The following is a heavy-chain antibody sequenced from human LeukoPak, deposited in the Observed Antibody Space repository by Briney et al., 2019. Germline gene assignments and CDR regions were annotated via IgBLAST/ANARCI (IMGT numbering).Heavy chain of an antibody. CDR2: INSDGSWT. D-gene: IGHD2/OR15-2a*01. V-gene: IGHV3-74*01. Sequence: GGSLRLSCAASGNYWMHWVRQAPGKGLVWVSHINSDGSWTSYADSVKGRFTISKDNAKNTVYLQMNSLRAEDTAVYYCAREDENTSFDYWGQGTLVTVSS. CDR3: AREDENTSFDY. CDR1: GNYW. J-gene: IGHJ4*02.